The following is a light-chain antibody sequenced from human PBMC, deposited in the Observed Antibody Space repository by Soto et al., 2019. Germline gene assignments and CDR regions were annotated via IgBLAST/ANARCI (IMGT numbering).Light chain of an antibody. CDR1: SSDVGGYNY. Sequence: QSALTQPASVSGSPGQSITISCTGTSSDVGGYNYVSWYQQHPGKAPKLMIYDVSNRPSGVSNRFSGSKSGNTASLTISGLQAEDEAVYYCSSYTSSSTRYFFGIGTKVTV. CDR2: DVS. CDR3: SSYTSSSTRYF. J-gene: IGLJ1*01. V-gene: IGLV2-14*01.